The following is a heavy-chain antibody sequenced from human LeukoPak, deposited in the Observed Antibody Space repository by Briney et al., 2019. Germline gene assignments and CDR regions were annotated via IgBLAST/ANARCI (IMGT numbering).Heavy chain of an antibody. D-gene: IGHD3-3*01. J-gene: IGHJ4*02. CDR3: ARARRDSGFYKVDY. CDR1: GGSFSGYY. Sequence: PSETLSLTCAVYGGSFSGYYWSWIRQPPGKGLEWIGEINHSGSANYNPSLKSRVTLSIDKSKNQFSLNLNSVTAADTVVYYCARARRDSGFYKVDYWGQGTLVTVSS. V-gene: IGHV4-34*01. CDR2: INHSGSA.